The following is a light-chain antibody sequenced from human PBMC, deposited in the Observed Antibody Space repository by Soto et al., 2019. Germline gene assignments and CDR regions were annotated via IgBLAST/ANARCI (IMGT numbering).Light chain of an antibody. CDR1: QGISSW. J-gene: IGKJ3*01. CDR2: AAS. CDR3: QQANSFPPT. V-gene: IGKV1-12*01. Sequence: DIQITQPPSPVSASLEDRVPITGRRGQGISSWLAWYQQKPGKAPKLLIYAASSLQTGVPSRFSGSGSGTDFTLTISSLQPEDFATYYCQQANSFPPTFGPGTKVHIK.